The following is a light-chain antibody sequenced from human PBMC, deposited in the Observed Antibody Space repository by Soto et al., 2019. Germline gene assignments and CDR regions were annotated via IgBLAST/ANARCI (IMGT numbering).Light chain of an antibody. V-gene: IGKV3-20*01. Sequence: ETVLSQSPGTVSLSPGERATLSCSASQSVSSSYLAWYQQKPGQAPRLLIYGASSRATGIPDRFSGSGSGTDFTLTISRLEPEDFAVYYCQQYVSSQTFGQGTKVDVK. CDR2: GAS. CDR3: QQYVSSQT. J-gene: IGKJ1*01. CDR1: QSVSSSY.